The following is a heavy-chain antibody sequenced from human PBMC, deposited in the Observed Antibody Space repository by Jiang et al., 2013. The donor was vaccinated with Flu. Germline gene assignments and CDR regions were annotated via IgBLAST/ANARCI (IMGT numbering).Heavy chain of an antibody. J-gene: IGHJ4*02. CDR1: GGSISSYY. D-gene: IGHD3-10*01. V-gene: IGHV4-59*08. CDR2: IYDSGST. CDR3: ARHQKYYGSGSYYKGLDY. Sequence: KPSETLSLTCTVSGGSISSYYWSWIRQPPGKGLEWIGHIYDSGSTNXNPSLKSRVTISVDTSKNQFSLKLSSVTAADTAVYYCARHQKYYGSGSYYKGLDYWGQGTLVTVS.